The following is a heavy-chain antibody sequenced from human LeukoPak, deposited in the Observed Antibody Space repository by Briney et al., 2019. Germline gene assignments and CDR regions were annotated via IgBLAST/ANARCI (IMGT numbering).Heavy chain of an antibody. J-gene: IGHJ4*02. D-gene: IGHD3-10*01. CDR3: TSYYYGSGSYYNSPYYFDY. CDR1: GFTFSSYA. Sequence: GGSLRLSCAASGFTFSSYAMSWVRQAPGKGLEWVGRIKSKTDGGTTDYAAPVKGRFTISRDDSKNTLYLQMNSLKTEDTAVYYCTSYYYGSGSYYNSPYYFDYWGQGTLVTVSS. CDR2: IKSKTDGGTT. V-gene: IGHV3-15*01.